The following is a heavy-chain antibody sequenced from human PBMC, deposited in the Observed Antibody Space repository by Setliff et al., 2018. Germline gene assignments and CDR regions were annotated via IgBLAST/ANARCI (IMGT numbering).Heavy chain of an antibody. CDR1: GYSFTSYW. V-gene: IGHV5-51*01. J-gene: IGHJ6*03. CDR2: IYPGDSDT. CDR3: ARQARGYYYDSSGYYRACPGYYYMDV. D-gene: IGHD3-22*01. Sequence: PGESLKISCKGSGYSFTSYWIGWVRQMPGKGLEWMGIIYPGDSDTRYNPSFQGQVTISADKSISTGYLQWSSLKASDTAMYYCARQARGYYYDSSGYYRACPGYYYMDVWGKGAAVTVSS.